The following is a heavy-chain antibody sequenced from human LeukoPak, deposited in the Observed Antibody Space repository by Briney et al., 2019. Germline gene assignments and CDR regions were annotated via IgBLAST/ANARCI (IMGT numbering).Heavy chain of an antibody. CDR3: ARGLRQLGY. J-gene: IGHJ4*02. CDR2: ISSSSSTI. Sequence: SGGSLRLSCAASGFTFSSYSMNWVRQAPGKGLEWVSYISSSSSTIYYADSVKGRFTISRDNAKNSLYLQMNSLRAEDTAVYYCARGLRQLGYWGQGTLVTVSS. CDR1: GFTFSSYS. V-gene: IGHV3-48*01. D-gene: IGHD6-13*01.